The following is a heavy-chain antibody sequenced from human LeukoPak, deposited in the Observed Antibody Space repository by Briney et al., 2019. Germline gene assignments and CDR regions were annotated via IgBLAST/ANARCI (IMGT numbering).Heavy chain of an antibody. CDR1: GGTFSSYA. J-gene: IGHJ4*02. V-gene: IGHV1-69*05. CDR2: IIPIFGTA. Sequence: GASVKVSCKASGGTFSSYAISWVRQAPGQGLEWMGGIIPIFGTANYAQKFQGRVTITRDTSASTAYMELSSLRSEDTAVYYCARPRRIAASTFDYWGQGTLVTVSS. CDR3: ARPRRIAASTFDY. D-gene: IGHD6-6*01.